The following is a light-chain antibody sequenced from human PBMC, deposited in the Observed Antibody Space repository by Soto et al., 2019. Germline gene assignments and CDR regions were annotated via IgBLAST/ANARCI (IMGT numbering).Light chain of an antibody. CDR1: QSVRRT. Sequence: EIVMTQSPATLSVSPGERATLSCRASQSVRRTLAWYQQKPGQAPRLLISGASTRAPGIPARFSGSGSGTEFTLTISSLQSEDFAVYYCQQYNKWPLTFGGGTKVEIK. J-gene: IGKJ4*01. CDR3: QQYNKWPLT. CDR2: GAS. V-gene: IGKV3-15*01.